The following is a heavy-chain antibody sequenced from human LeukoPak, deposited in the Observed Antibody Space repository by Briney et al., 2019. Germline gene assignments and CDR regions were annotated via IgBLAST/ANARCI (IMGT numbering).Heavy chain of an antibody. CDR2: VYTSGST. J-gene: IGHJ4*02. CDR3: AKSYFDYSTYYSYYFNL. Sequence: SETLSLTCTVSGGSISGGYWSWIRHPPGGGLEWIVYVYTSGSTNYNPSLKSRVTISVDTSKSQFALKLSSVTAADTAVYYCAKSYFDYSTYYSYYFNLWGQGALVTVSS. D-gene: IGHD4-11*01. V-gene: IGHV4-4*09. CDR1: GGSISGGY.